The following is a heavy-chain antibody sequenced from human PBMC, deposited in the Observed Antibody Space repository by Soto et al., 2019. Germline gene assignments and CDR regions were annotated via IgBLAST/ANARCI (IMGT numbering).Heavy chain of an antibody. V-gene: IGHV3-30*18. CDR2: ISYDGSSK. CDR1: GFTFSNYG. J-gene: IGHJ4*02. D-gene: IGHD1-7*01. CDR3: VKCIGNFWALDY. Sequence: QVQLVESGGGVVQPGRYLRLSCAASGFTFSNYGMYWVRQAPGKGLEWVAFISYDGSSKFYADPMMGRHTSSRDNSKNTLCLQVNSLRAEDTAVYYCVKCIGNFWALDYSGQGTLVIVSS.